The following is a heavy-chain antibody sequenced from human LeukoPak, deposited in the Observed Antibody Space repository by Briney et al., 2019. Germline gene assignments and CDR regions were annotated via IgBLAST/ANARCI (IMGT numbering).Heavy chain of an antibody. Sequence: GGSLRLSCAASGFTFSSYSMNWVRQAPGKGLGWVSYISSSSSTIYYADSVKGRFTISRDNAKNSLYLQMNSLRAEDTAVYYCARESSCSGGSCYSAGMDVWGQGTTVTVSS. CDR2: ISSSSSTI. J-gene: IGHJ6*02. D-gene: IGHD2-15*01. CDR1: GFTFSSYS. V-gene: IGHV3-48*01. CDR3: ARESSCSGGSCYSAGMDV.